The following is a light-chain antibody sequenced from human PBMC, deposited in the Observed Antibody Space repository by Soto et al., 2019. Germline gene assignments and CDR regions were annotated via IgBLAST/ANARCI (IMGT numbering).Light chain of an antibody. V-gene: IGKV3-20*01. J-gene: IGKJ5*01. CDR2: GAS. CDR3: QQYGGSPIT. Sequence: SVLTQAPGTMSLSPGERVTLSCRASQSVTTRLAWYQHKPGQAPRLLMSGASSRASGVPVRFSGSGSGTDFTLTISRLEPEDFALYYCQQYGGSPITFGLGTRLEIK. CDR1: QSVTTR.